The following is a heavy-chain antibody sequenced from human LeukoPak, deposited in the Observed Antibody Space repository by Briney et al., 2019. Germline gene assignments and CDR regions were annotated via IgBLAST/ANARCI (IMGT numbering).Heavy chain of an antibody. CDR3: ARRVLNYYDSSGYYRT. D-gene: IGHD3-22*01. Sequence: SETLSLTCAVYGGSFSGYYWSWIRQPPGKGLEWIGEINHSGSTNYNPSLKSRVTISVDTSKNQFSLKLSSVTAADTAVYYCARRVLNYYDSSGYYRTWGQGTLVTVSS. CDR1: GGSFSGYY. V-gene: IGHV4-34*01. CDR2: INHSGST. J-gene: IGHJ4*02.